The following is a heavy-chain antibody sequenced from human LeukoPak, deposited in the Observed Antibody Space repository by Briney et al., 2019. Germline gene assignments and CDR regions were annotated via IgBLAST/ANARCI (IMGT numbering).Heavy chain of an antibody. CDR2: IYTSGST. CDR3: AREVGYYYGSGSYRFDY. J-gene: IGHJ4*02. D-gene: IGHD3-10*01. Sequence: SETLSLTCTVSGGSISSGSYFWSWIRQPAGKGLEWIGRIYTSGSTNYNPSLKSRVTISVDTSKNQFSLKLSSVTAADTAVYYCAREVGYYYGSGSYRFDYWGQGTLVTVSS. CDR1: GGSISSGSYF. V-gene: IGHV4-61*02.